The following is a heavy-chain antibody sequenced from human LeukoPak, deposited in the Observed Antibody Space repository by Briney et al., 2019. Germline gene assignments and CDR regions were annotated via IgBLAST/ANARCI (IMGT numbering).Heavy chain of an antibody. CDR3: TRLSAHDAFDI. Sequence: ASVKVSCKASGYTFTDYYIHWVRQAPGQGLEWMGRINPNSGDTIHAQKFQGRVTMTRVTSISTAYMEMSRLRSDDTALYYCTRLSAHDAFDIWGQGTMVTASS. CDR1: GYTFTDYY. CDR2: INPNSGDT. V-gene: IGHV1-2*06. J-gene: IGHJ3*02.